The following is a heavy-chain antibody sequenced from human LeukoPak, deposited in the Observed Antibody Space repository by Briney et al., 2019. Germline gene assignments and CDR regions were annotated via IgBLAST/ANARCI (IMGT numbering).Heavy chain of an antibody. CDR2: INPNSGGT. D-gene: IGHD1-26*01. V-gene: IGHV1-2*06. Sequence: ASVNVSCTASGYTFTVYYMHWVRQAPGQGLEWMGRINPNSGGTNYAQKFQGRVTMTRDTSISTAYMELSRLRSDDTAVYYCARDRLVGATDVAFDIWGQGTMVTVSS. CDR1: GYTFTVYY. J-gene: IGHJ3*02. CDR3: ARDRLVGATDVAFDI.